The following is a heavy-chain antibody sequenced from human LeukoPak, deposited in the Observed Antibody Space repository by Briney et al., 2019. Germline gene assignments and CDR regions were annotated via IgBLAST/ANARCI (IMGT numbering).Heavy chain of an antibody. J-gene: IGHJ6*03. Sequence: GGSLRLSCAASGFTFSSYAMSWVRQAPGEGLEWVSAISGSGGRTYYADSVKGRFTISRDNSKNTLYLQMNSLGAEDTAVYYCANDYGDYLYYYMDVWGKGTTVTVSS. CDR1: GFTFSSYA. D-gene: IGHD4-17*01. V-gene: IGHV3-23*01. CDR2: ISGSGGRT. CDR3: ANDYGDYLYYYMDV.